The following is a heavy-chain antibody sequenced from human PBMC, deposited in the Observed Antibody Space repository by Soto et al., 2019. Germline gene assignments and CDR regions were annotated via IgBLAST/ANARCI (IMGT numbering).Heavy chain of an antibody. J-gene: IGHJ6*02. D-gene: IGHD1-1*01. CDR1: GFTFSNYD. CDR3: TAGTTSYYYGMDV. V-gene: IGHV3-30*03. Sequence: GSLRLSCAASGFTFSNYDMHWVRQAPGKGLEWVAVISYDGSNKYYADSVKGRFTISRDNSKNTLYLQMNSLRAEDTAVYYCTAGTTSYYYGMDVWGQGTTVTVSS. CDR2: ISYDGSNK.